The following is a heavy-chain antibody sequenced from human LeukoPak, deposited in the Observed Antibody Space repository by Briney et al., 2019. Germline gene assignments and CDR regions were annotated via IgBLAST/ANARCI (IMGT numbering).Heavy chain of an antibody. CDR2: IHYSGST. CDR1: GGSISSSSYY. J-gene: IGHJ4*02. V-gene: IGHV4-39*01. Sequence: SETLSLTCTVSGGSISSSSYYWGWIRQPPGKGLEWIGSIHYSGSTFYNPSLKSRVTISVDTSKNQFSLKLSSVTAADTAVYYCARHVSSSVYKPFDYWGQGTLVTVSS. D-gene: IGHD3-22*01. CDR3: ARHVSSSVYKPFDY.